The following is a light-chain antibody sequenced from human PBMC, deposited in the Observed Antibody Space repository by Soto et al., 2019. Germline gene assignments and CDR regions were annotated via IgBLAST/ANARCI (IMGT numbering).Light chain of an antibody. CDR2: GAS. Sequence: EIVLTQSPTPLSLSPCERATLSGRASQSVSSYLDWYQQKPGQAPRIMIYGASSKATGIPDRFSGSGSGTDFTLTISRLEPEDFAVYYCQQYGSSPGTLGQGTKVDIK. CDR1: QSVSSY. J-gene: IGKJ1*01. CDR3: QQYGSSPGT. V-gene: IGKV3-20*01.